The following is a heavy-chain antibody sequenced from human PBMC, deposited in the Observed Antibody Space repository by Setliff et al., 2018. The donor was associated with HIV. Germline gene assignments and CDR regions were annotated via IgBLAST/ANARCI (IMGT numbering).Heavy chain of an antibody. Sequence: GGSLRLSCAGTGFTFSDAWITWVRQAPGKGLEWLGRIKSKIDGETTDYAAPVKGRFTISRDDSKNTVYLHMNSLKTEDTAVYYCARDSTGADYGDYADMDVWGKGTTVTVSS. J-gene: IGHJ6*03. CDR1: GFTFSDAW. V-gene: IGHV3-15*01. CDR3: ARDSTGADYGDYADMDV. D-gene: IGHD4-17*01. CDR2: IKSKIDGETT.